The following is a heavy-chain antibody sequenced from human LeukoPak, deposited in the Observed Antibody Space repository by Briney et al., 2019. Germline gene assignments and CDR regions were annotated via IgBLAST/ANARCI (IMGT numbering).Heavy chain of an antibody. J-gene: IGHJ4*02. V-gene: IGHV3-21*01. D-gene: IGHD1-26*01. CDR2: ISSSRSYI. CDR3: ATYSGNYSLDY. Sequence: PGRSLRLSCAASGLTFSSYSMNWVRQAPGKGLEWVSSISSSRSYIYYADSVRGRFTISRDNAKNSLYLQMSSLTAGDTAVYYCATYSGNYSLDYWGQGTLVTVSS. CDR1: GLTFSSYS.